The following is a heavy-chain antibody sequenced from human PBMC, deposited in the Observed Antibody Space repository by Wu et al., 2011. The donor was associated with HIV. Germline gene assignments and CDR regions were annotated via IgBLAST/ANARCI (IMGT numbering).Heavy chain of an antibody. D-gene: IGHD5-12*01. CDR2: IIPLLGTA. V-gene: IGHV1-69*01. CDR3: ARDPRKWLRLGDYYYGMDV. J-gene: IGHJ6*02. Sequence: QVQLVQSGPEVKKPGSSVKVSCQASGGTFKTYAISWVRQAPGQGLEWMGGIIPLLGTANYAQRFQGRVTMTTDESTNTAYMELRSLRSDDTAVYYCARDPRKWLRLGDYYYGMDVWGQGTTVTVSS. CDR1: GGTFKTYA.